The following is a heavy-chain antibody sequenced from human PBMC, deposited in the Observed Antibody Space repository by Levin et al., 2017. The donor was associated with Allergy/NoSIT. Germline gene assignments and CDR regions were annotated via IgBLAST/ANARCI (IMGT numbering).Heavy chain of an antibody. V-gene: IGHV3-30*18. Sequence: GGSLRLSCAASGFTFSSYGMHWVRQAPGKGLEWVAVISYDGSNKYYADSVKGRFTISRDNSKNTLYLQMNSLRAEDTAVYYCAKDLTRYCGGDCYPMFDYWGQGTLVTVSS. J-gene: IGHJ4*02. CDR3: AKDLTRYCGGDCYPMFDY. CDR2: ISYDGSNK. D-gene: IGHD2-21*02. CDR1: GFTFSSYG.